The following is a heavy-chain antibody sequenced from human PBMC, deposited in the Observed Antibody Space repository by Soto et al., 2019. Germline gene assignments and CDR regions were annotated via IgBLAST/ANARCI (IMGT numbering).Heavy chain of an antibody. J-gene: IGHJ4*02. D-gene: IGHD2-21*02. V-gene: IGHV1-3*05. Sequence: QVQLVQSGAEEKKPGASVKVSCKASGYTFTSYAMHWVRHAPGQRLEWMGGINAGNGNTKYSQKFQGRDTITRDTSASTAYMGLSSLRSEDTAVYYCARSTVVVTAIAYCGQGTLVTVSS. CDR2: INAGNGNT. CDR3: ARSTVVVTAIAY. CDR1: GYTFTSYA.